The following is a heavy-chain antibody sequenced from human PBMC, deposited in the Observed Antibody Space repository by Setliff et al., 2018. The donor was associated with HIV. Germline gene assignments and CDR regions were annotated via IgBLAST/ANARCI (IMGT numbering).Heavy chain of an antibody. J-gene: IGHJ3*02. CDR2: ISAYNGNT. D-gene: IGHD6-19*01. CDR3: ARDGQRGQAGGWLADPDAFDI. CDR1: GYTFTSYG. Sequence: GASVKVSCKASGYTFTSYGISWVRQAPGQGLEWMGWISAYNGNTNYAQKLQGRVTMTTDTSTSTAYMELSSLRSEDTAVYYCARDGQRGQAGGWLADPDAFDIWGQGTMVTVSS. V-gene: IGHV1-18*01.